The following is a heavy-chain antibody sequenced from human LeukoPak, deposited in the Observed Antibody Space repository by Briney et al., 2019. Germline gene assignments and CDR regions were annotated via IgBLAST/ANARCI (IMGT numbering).Heavy chain of an antibody. Sequence: PGGSLRLSCAASGFTFSSYAMSWVRQAPGKGLEWVSAISGSGGSTYYADSVKGRFTISRDNSKNTLYLQMNSLRAEDTAVYYCAKDHYVFGGGYPNNYYYNRAVWGKGTTVTVSS. CDR2: ISGSGGST. D-gene: IGHD3-3*01. CDR1: GFTFSSYA. V-gene: IGHV3-23*01. J-gene: IGHJ6*03. CDR3: AKDHYVFGGGYPNNYYYNRAV.